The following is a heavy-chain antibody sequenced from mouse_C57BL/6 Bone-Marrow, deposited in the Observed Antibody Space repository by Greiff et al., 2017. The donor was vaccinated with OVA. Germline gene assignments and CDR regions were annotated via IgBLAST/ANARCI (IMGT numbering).Heavy chain of an antibody. V-gene: IGHV14-4*01. CDR3: TTRLTGFDY. Sequence: EVMLVESGAELVRPGASVKLSCTASGFNIKDDYMHWVKQRPEQGLEWIGWIDPENGDTEYASKFQGKATITADTSSNTAYLQLSSLTSEDTAVYYCTTRLTGFDYWGQGTTLTVSS. D-gene: IGHD4-1*01. J-gene: IGHJ2*01. CDR2: IDPENGDT. CDR1: GFNIKDDY.